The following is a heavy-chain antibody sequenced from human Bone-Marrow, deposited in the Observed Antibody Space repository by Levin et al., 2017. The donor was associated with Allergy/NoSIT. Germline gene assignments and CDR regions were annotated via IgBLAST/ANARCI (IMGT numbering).Heavy chain of an antibody. Sequence: PGGSLRLSCAASGFTVSRNYMSWVRQAPGKGLEWVSVLYSGGGTVYADSVKGRFTISRDNSKNTLFLQMNNLRAEDTAVYYCTRDKDTVTSGFHYYYYMDVWGKGTAVTVS. D-gene: IGHD4-17*01. CDR1: GFTVSRNY. J-gene: IGHJ6*03. CDR2: LYSGGGT. CDR3: TRDKDTVTSGFHYYYYMDV. V-gene: IGHV3-53*01.